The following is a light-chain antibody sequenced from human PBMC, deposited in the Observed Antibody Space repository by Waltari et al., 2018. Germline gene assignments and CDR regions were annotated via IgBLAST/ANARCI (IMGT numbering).Light chain of an antibody. CDR1: NIESKN. J-gene: IGLJ1*01. Sequence: SYVLTQPPSVSVAPGKTATITCGGDNIESKNVHWHQQKPGQAPVLVIYDDSDRPSGFPARFSGSNSGNAATLTISRVEAGDEADYYCQVWDTSSDHRGYVFGTGTKVTVL. CDR3: QVWDTSSDHRGYV. V-gene: IGLV3-21*04. CDR2: DDS.